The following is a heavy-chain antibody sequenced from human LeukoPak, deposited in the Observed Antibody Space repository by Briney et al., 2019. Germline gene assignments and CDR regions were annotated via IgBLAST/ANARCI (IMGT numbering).Heavy chain of an antibody. CDR2: INAGNGNT. CDR1: GYTFTSYA. D-gene: IGHD2-2*01. CDR3: ARDCSSTSCSGAFDI. V-gene: IGHV1-3*01. Sequence: VASVTVSFKASGYTFTSYAMHWVRHAPGQRLEWMGWINAGNGNTKYSQKFQGRVTITRDTSSSTAYMELSSLRSEDTAVYYCARDCSSTSCSGAFDIWGQGTMVTVSS. J-gene: IGHJ3*02.